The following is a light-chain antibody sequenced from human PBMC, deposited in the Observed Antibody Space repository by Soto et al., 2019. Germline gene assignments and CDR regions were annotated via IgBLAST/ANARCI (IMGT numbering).Light chain of an antibody. CDR3: SSHTSGDTRV. Sequence: QSALTQPASVSGSPGQSIATSCTGTSSDVGGYDYVSWYQQHPDKAPKLIIYEVTKRPSGVSNRFSGSKSGNTASLTISGLQPDDEADYYCSSHTSGDTRVFGSGTKLTVL. CDR1: SSDVGGYDY. V-gene: IGLV2-14*01. CDR2: EVT. J-gene: IGLJ1*01.